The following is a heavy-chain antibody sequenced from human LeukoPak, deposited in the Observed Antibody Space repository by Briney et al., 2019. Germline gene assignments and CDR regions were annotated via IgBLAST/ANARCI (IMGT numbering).Heavy chain of an antibody. Sequence: PSETLSLTCAVYGGSFSGYYWSWIRQPPGKGLEWIGEINHSGSTNYNPSLRSRVTISLDTSKNQFSLKLSSVTAADTAMYYRAREKIGTGTILGKDYYYMDVWGKGTTVTVSS. CDR3: AREKIGTGTILGKDYYYMDV. D-gene: IGHD1-1*01. V-gene: IGHV4-34*01. CDR2: INHSGST. J-gene: IGHJ6*03. CDR1: GGSFSGYY.